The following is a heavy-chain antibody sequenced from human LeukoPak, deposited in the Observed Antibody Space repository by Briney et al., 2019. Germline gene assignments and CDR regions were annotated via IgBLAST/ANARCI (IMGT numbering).Heavy chain of an antibody. CDR1: GFTFSSYE. V-gene: IGHV3-48*03. Sequence: GGSLRLSCAASGFTFSSYEMNWVRQAPGKGLEWLSHIRRSGSTIYYADSVKGRFTISRDNSKNTLYLQMNSLRAEDTAVYYCAKEVVPAAMPGDYWGQGTLVTVSS. CDR2: IRRSGSTI. CDR3: AKEVVPAAMPGDY. D-gene: IGHD2-2*01. J-gene: IGHJ4*02.